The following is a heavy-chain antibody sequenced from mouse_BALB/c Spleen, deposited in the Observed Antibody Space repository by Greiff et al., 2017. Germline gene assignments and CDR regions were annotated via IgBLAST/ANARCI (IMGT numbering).Heavy chain of an antibody. CDR1: GYSITSGYY. CDR3: AREFITTVVAKGFAY. Sequence: DVKLQESGPGLVKPSQSLSLTCSVTGYSITSGYYWNWIRQFPGNKLEWMGYISYDGSNNYNPSLKNRISITRDTSKNQFFLKLNSVTTEDTATYYCAREFITTVVAKGFAYWGQGTLVTVSA. V-gene: IGHV3-6*02. CDR2: ISYDGSN. J-gene: IGHJ3*01. D-gene: IGHD1-1*01.